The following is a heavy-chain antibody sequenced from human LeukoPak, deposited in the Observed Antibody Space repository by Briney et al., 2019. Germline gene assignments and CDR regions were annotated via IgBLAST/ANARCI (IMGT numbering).Heavy chain of an antibody. V-gene: IGHV3-21*01. CDR1: GFTFSSYS. Sequence: KTGGSLRLSCAASGFTFSSYSMDWVRQAPGKGLEWVSSISSSSSYIYYADSVKGRFTISRDNAKNSLYLQMNSLRAEDTAVYYCARYGVDTAMVFDYWGQGTLVTVSS. CDR2: ISSSSSYI. J-gene: IGHJ4*02. D-gene: IGHD5-18*01. CDR3: ARYGVDTAMVFDY.